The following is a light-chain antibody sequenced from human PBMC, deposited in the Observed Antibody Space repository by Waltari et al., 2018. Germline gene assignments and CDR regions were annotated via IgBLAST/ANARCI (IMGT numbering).Light chain of an antibody. CDR3: QQYGSSPPVT. CDR1: QSVSSSY. V-gene: IGKV3-20*01. Sequence: ELVLTPSPGTLSLSPVEIATLSCRASQSVSSSYLAWYQQKPGQAPRLLIYGASSRATGIPDRFSGSGSGTDFTLTISRLEPEDFAVYYCQQYGSSPPVTFGGGTKVEIK. CDR2: GAS. J-gene: IGKJ4*01.